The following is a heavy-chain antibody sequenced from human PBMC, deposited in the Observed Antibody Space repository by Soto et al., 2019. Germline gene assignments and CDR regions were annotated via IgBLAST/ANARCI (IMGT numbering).Heavy chain of an antibody. J-gene: IGHJ4*02. D-gene: IGHD5-12*01. CDR1: GFTFSNYW. Sequence: DVQLVESGGGLVQPGGSLRLSCVASGFTFSNYWMSWVRQAPGKGLEWVANIKQDESDIHYVDSVKGRFSISRDNAKNPLYLQMNGLRVEDTAVYYCASVMLASTRNDPDYWGQGTLVTVSS. CDR3: ASVMLASTRNDPDY. V-gene: IGHV3-7*02. CDR2: IKQDESDI.